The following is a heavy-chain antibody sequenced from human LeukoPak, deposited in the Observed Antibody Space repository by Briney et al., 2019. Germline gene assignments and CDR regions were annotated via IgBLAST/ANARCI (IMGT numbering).Heavy chain of an antibody. CDR3: ARVYGYNIGIYYFDY. CDR1: GYTFTNYDYG. J-gene: IGHJ4*02. D-gene: IGHD2/OR15-2a*01. CDR2: ISATNGNT. Sequence: ASVKVSCKASGYTFTNYDYGISWLRQAPGQGLEWVGWISATNGNTKYVQEFQGRVSMTTDTSTNTAYMELRSLRSDDTAVYFCARVYGYNIGIYYFDYWGQGTLVTVPS. V-gene: IGHV1-18*01.